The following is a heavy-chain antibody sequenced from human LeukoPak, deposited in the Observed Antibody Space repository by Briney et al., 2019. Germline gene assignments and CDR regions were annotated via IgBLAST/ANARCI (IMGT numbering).Heavy chain of an antibody. V-gene: IGHV1-8*01. J-gene: IGHJ6*03. CDR2: MNPNSGNT. CDR3: ARGIQTYYYDSSGYPSIYYMDV. Sequence: ASVKVSCKASGYTFTSYDINWVRQATGQGLEWMGWMNPNSGNTGYAQKFHGRVTMTRNTSISTAYMELSSLRSEDTAVYYCARGIQTYYYDSSGYPSIYYMDVWGKGTTVTVSS. CDR1: GYTFTSYD. D-gene: IGHD3-22*01.